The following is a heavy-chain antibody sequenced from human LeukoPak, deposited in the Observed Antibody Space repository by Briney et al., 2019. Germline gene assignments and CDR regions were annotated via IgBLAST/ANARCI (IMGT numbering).Heavy chain of an antibody. CDR2: INHSGST. CDR1: GGSFSGYY. D-gene: IGHD5-18*01. Sequence: PSETLSLTCAVYGGSFSGYYWSWIRQPPGKGLEWIGEINHSGSTNYNPSLKSRVTISVDTSKNQFSLKLSSVTAADTAVYYCARLPRVHSYGYEKRHYYYYMDVWGKGTTVTVSS. CDR3: ARLPRVHSYGYEKRHYYYYMDV. V-gene: IGHV4-34*01. J-gene: IGHJ6*03.